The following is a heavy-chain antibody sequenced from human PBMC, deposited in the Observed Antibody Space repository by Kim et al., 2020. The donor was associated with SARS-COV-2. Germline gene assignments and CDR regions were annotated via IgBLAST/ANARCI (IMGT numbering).Heavy chain of an antibody. CDR3: ARGSSWYRVVDFDY. CDR1: GGSMKNFF. Sequence: SETLSLTCTVSGGSMKNFFWSWIRRPPGKGLEWLGSVSHSGSPNYNPSFESRVTIXLDXSKNQIFLXLGSVIAADTAIYYCARGSSWYRVVDFDYWGPGTLAT. D-gene: IGHD6-13*01. V-gene: IGHV4-59*13. J-gene: IGHJ4*02. CDR2: VSHSGSP.